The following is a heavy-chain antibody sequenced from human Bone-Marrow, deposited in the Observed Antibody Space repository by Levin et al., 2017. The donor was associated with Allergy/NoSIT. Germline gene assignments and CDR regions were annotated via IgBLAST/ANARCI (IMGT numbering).Heavy chain of an antibody. V-gene: IGHV4-31*03. Sequence: SCTVSGGSISSGGYYWSWIRQHPGKGLEWIGYIYYSGSTYYNPSLKSRVTISVDTSKNQFSLKLSSVTAADTAVYYCARDSYPVGATGSDAFDIWGQGTMVTVSS. CDR2: IYYSGST. J-gene: IGHJ3*02. CDR1: GGSISSGGYY. CDR3: ARDSYPVGATGSDAFDI. D-gene: IGHD1-26*01.